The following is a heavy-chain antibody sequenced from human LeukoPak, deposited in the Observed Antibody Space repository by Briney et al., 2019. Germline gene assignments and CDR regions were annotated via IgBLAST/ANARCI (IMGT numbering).Heavy chain of an antibody. CDR3: ATDPPYGGYYCYYYMDV. CDR1: GLTFSTYA. J-gene: IGHJ6*03. Sequence: GGSLRLSCAASGLTFSTYAMSWVRQAPGKGLAWVSSISGSGATTYYADSVKGRFTISRDNSKNTLYLQMNSLRVEDTAVYYCATDPPYGGYYCYYYMDVWGKGTTVTVSS. V-gene: IGHV3-23*01. CDR2: ISGSGATT. D-gene: IGHD4/OR15-4a*01.